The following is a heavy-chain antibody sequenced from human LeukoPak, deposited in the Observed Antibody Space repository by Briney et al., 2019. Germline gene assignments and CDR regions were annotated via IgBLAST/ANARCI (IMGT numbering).Heavy chain of an antibody. CDR3: ARGQNRASAFDI. J-gene: IGHJ3*02. Sequence: ASVKVSCKASGYTLTDFYIHWVRQAPGQGLEWMGWINPNSGVTNYAQKFQGRVTMTREASISTAYMELSRLRSDDTAVYYCARGQNRASAFDIWGQGTMVTVSS. CDR2: INPNSGVT. CDR1: GYTLTDFY. V-gene: IGHV1-2*02. D-gene: IGHD1-14*01.